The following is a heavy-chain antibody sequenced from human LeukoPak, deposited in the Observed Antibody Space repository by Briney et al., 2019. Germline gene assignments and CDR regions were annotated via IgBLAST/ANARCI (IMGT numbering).Heavy chain of an antibody. CDR1: GFTFSSHS. Sequence: GGSLRLSCAAFGFTFSSHSMNWVRQAPGKGLEWVSYISSSSSTIYYADSVKGRFTISRDNAKDSLYLQMNSLRAEDTAVYYCASGVGYDSSGYYDYWGQGTLVTVSS. CDR3: ASGVGYDSSGYYDY. V-gene: IGHV3-48*01. CDR2: ISSSSSTI. D-gene: IGHD3-22*01. J-gene: IGHJ4*02.